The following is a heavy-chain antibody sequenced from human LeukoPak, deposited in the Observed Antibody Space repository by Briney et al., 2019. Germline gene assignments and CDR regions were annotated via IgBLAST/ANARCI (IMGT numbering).Heavy chain of an antibody. D-gene: IGHD2-2*02. CDR3: ARALGYCSSTSCYNYYFDY. V-gene: IGHV3-20*01. Sequence: GYLRLSCAASGFTFDDYGMSWVRPAPGKGLEWVSGINWNGGSTGYADSVKGRFTISRDNAKNSMYLRMNSLRAEDTALYHCARALGYCSSTSCYNYYFDYWGQGTLVTVSS. CDR1: GFTFDDYG. J-gene: IGHJ4*02. CDR2: INWNGGST.